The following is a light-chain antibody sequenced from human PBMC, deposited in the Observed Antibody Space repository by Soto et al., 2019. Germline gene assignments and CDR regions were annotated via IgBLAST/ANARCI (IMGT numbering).Light chain of an antibody. CDR1: SSNIGATYD. V-gene: IGLV1-40*01. CDR3: QSYDSSLTAYV. CDR2: GDT. J-gene: IGLJ1*01. Sequence: QSVLTQPPSVSGAPGQRVTISCTGSSSNIGATYDVHWHQQLPGTAPKLLLYGDTNRPSGVPDRFSGSKSGTSASLAITGLQPEDEADYYCQSYDSSLTAYVFGTGTKLTVL.